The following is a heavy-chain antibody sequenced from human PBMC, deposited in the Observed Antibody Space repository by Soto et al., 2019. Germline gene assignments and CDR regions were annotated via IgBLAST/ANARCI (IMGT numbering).Heavy chain of an antibody. J-gene: IGHJ4*02. D-gene: IGHD1-7*01. CDR3: ARVTGTYQFDY. CDR1: GFTFSDYY. Sequence: QVQLVESGGGLVKPGGSLRLSCAASGFTFSDYYMSWIRQAQGKGLEWVSYITSSSSYTNYADSVKGRFTISRDNARNSLYLQMISLRAEDTAVYYCARVTGTYQFDYWGQGTLVTVSS. CDR2: ITSSSSYT. V-gene: IGHV3-11*05.